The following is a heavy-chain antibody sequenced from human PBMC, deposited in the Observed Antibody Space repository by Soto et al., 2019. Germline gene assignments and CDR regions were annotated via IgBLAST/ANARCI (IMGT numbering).Heavy chain of an antibody. Sequence: GASVKVSCKASGYTFTSYGISWVRQAPGQGLELMGWISAYNGNTNYAQKLQGRVTMTTDTSTSTAYMELRSLRSDDTAVYYCARDRYCSGGSCYGLDYWGQGTLVTVSS. D-gene: IGHD2-15*01. CDR1: GYTFTSYG. J-gene: IGHJ4*02. CDR2: ISAYNGNT. V-gene: IGHV1-18*01. CDR3: ARDRYCSGGSCYGLDY.